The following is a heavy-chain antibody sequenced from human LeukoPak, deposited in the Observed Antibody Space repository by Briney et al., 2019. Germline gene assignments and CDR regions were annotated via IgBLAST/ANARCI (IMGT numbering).Heavy chain of an antibody. CDR2: INHSGST. D-gene: IGHD6-13*01. Sequence: SETLSLTRAVYGGSFSGYYWSWIRQPPGKGLEWIGEINHSGSTNYNPSLKSRVTISVDTSKNQFSLKLSSVTAADTAVYYCARLYSQDVWGQGTTVTVSS. V-gene: IGHV4-34*01. CDR3: ARLYSQDV. CDR1: GGSFSGYY. J-gene: IGHJ6*02.